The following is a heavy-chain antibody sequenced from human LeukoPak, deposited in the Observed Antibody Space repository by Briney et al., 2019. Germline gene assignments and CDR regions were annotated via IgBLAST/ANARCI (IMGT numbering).Heavy chain of an antibody. J-gene: IGHJ4*02. V-gene: IGHV4-39*01. CDR1: GGSTSSSSYY. CDR3: ARVNGELRNLYHFDY. Sequence: KASETLSLTCTVSGGSTSSSSYYWGWIRQPPGKGLEWIGSIYYSGSTYYNPSLKSRVTISVDTSKNQFSLKLSSVTAADTAVYYCARVNGELRNLYHFDYWGQGTLVTVSS. CDR2: IYYSGST. D-gene: IGHD1-7*01.